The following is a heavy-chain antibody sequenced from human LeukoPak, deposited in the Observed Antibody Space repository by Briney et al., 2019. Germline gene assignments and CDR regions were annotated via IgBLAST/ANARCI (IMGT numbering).Heavy chain of an antibody. V-gene: IGHV4-38-2*02. CDR3: ARLDVDYDILTGSEYYFDY. CDR1: GYSISSGYY. D-gene: IGHD3-9*01. CDR2: IYHSGST. Sequence: SETLSLTCTVSGYSISSGYYWGWIRQPPGKGLEWIGSIYHSGSTNYNPSLKSRVTISVDTSKNQFSLKLSSVTAADTAVYYCARLDVDYDILTGSEYYFDYWGQGTLVTVSS. J-gene: IGHJ4*02.